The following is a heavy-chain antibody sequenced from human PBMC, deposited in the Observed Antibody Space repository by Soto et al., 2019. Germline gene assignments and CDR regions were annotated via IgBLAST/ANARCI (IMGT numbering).Heavy chain of an antibody. Sequence: PGESLKISCKGSGYGFANYWIGWVRQMPGKGLEWMGIIYPGDSDTSYSPSFEGHVTISADKSISTAYLQWSSLKASDTATYFCARAPSHGWFQHFDYWGQGTLVTVSS. V-gene: IGHV5-51*01. D-gene: IGHD6-19*01. CDR2: IYPGDSDT. CDR1: GYGFANYW. CDR3: ARAPSHGWFQHFDY. J-gene: IGHJ4*02.